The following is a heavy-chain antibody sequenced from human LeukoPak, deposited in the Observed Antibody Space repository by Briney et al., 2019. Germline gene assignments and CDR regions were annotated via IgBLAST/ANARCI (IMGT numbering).Heavy chain of an antibody. J-gene: IGHJ4*02. CDR1: RFTFSDAW. D-gene: IGHD1-26*01. CDR3: TTERYSGSSVDC. V-gene: IGHV3-15*01. Sequence: GGSLRLSCAASRFTFSDAWMSWVRQAPGKGLEWVGRIKSKTDGGTTDYAAPVKGRFTISRDDSKNMLYLQMTSLKTEDTAVYYCTTERYSGSSVDCWGQGTLVTVSS. CDR2: IKSKTDGGTT.